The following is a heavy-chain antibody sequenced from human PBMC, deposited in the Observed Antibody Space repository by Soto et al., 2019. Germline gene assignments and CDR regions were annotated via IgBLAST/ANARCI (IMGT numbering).Heavy chain of an antibody. CDR2: VNPKSGNT. V-gene: IGHV1-8*01. CDR3: AVVVVVAATPGAFDI. J-gene: IGHJ3*02. Sequence: ASVKVSCKASGYTFTSYDINWVRQATGQGLEWMGWVNPKSGNTGYARKFQGRVTMTRNTSISTAYMEFSSLRSEDTAVYYCAVVVVVAATPGAFDIWGQGTMVTVSS. CDR1: GYTFTSYD. D-gene: IGHD2-15*01.